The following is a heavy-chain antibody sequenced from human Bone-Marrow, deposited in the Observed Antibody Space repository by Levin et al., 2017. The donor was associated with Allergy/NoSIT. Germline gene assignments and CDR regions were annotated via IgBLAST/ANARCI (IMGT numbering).Heavy chain of an antibody. CDR2: ISDSSSSI. V-gene: IGHV3-48*02. CDR1: GFTFSNSS. Sequence: LSLTCAASGFTFSNSSMNWVRQAPGKGLEWVSYISDSSSSIFYADSVKGRFTISRDNAKNSLFLQMNSLRDEDTAVYYCARDCTHLSYSSTWYYYYGMDVWGQGTTVTVSS. CDR3: ARDCTHLSYSSTWYYYYGMDV. J-gene: IGHJ6*02. D-gene: IGHD6-13*01.